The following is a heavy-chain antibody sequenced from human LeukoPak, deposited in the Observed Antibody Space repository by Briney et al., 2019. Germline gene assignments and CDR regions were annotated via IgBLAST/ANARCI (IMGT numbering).Heavy chain of an antibody. V-gene: IGHV3-23*01. Sequence: GGSLRLSCAASGFTFSSYAMSWVRQAPGKGLEWVSAISGIGGSTYYADSVKVRFTISRANSKSTMYLQMNSLRAEDTAVYYCAKDLVTVLLGYCSGGSCRADAFDIWGQGTMVTVSS. CDR2: ISGIGGST. CDR1: GFTFSSYA. J-gene: IGHJ3*02. D-gene: IGHD2-15*01. CDR3: AKDLVTVLLGYCSGGSCRADAFDI.